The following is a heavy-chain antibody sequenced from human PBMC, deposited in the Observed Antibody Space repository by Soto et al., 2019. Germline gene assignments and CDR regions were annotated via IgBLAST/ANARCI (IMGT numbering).Heavy chain of an antibody. CDR1: GGSFSGYY. Sequence: QVQLQQWGAGLLKPSETLSLTCAVYGGSFSGYYWSWIRQPPGKGLEWIGEINHSGSTNYNPSLKRRVTTSVDTSKNQFSLKLSSVTAADTAVYYCARVPTIAAAGGYWGQGTLVTVSS. CDR3: ARVPTIAAAGGY. J-gene: IGHJ4*02. V-gene: IGHV4-34*01. CDR2: INHSGST. D-gene: IGHD6-13*01.